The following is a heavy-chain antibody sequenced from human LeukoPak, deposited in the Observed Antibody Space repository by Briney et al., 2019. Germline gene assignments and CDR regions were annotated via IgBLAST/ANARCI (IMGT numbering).Heavy chain of an antibody. CDR1: GFSSSSNA. CDR3: VRDASLVVPASGFGY. Sequence: PGRSLRLSCAASGFSSSSNAMHWVRQAPGKGLEWVAIISYDGSKMYYADSVKGRFTITRDKSKNTLYLLMNSLRAEDTALYYCVRDASLVVPASGFGYWGQGTLVTVS. J-gene: IGHJ4*02. CDR2: ISYDGSKM. D-gene: IGHD2-2*01. V-gene: IGHV3-30*04.